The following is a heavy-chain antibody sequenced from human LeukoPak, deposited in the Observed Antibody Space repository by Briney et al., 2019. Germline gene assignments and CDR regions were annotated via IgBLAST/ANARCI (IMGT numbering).Heavy chain of an antibody. D-gene: IGHD3-16*01. CDR2: INHSGNP. CDR3: ARGSLNNWFDP. V-gene: IGHV4-34*01. Sequence: SETLSLTCAVYGGSFSGYYWSWIRQPPGKGLEWIGEINHSGNPKYNPSLKSRVTKPVEQSKNQLSLKLTAVTAAATSVYYCARGSLNNWFDPWGQGTLVTVSS. J-gene: IGHJ5*02. CDR1: GGSFSGYY.